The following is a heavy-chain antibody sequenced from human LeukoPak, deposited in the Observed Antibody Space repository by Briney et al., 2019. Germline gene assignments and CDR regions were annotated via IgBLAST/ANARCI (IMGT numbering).Heavy chain of an antibody. CDR3: TRVGGWNSFDP. CDR1: GFTFSSYA. CDR2: IRSKAYGGTT. D-gene: IGHD1/OR15-1a*01. J-gene: IGHJ5*02. V-gene: IGHV3-49*04. Sequence: TGGSLRLSCAASGFTFSSYAMSWVRQAPGKGLEWVGFIRSKAYGGTTEYAASVKGRFTISRDDSKSIAYLQMNSLKTEDTAVYYCTRVGGWNSFDPWGQGTLVTVSS.